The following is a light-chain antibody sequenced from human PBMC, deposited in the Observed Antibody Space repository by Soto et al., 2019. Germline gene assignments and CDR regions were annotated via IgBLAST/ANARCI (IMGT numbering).Light chain of an antibody. V-gene: IGLV4-69*01. Sequence: QPVLTQSPSASASLGASVKLTCILSSGHSSYAIAWHQQQPEKGPRYLMKLNSDGSHSKGDGIPDRFSGSSSGAERYLTISSLQSEDEADYYCQTWGTDVVFGGGTKLTVL. J-gene: IGLJ2*01. CDR1: SGHSSYA. CDR3: QTWGTDVV. CDR2: LNSDGSH.